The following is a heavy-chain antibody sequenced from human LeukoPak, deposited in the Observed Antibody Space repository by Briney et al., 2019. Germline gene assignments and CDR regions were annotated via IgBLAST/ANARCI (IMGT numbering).Heavy chain of an antibody. CDR2: ISRSGSTI. CDR1: GFSFSRYA. D-gene: IGHD2/OR15-2a*01. V-gene: IGHV3-48*04. CDR3: AKDFQDSSTYTHFDY. J-gene: IGHJ4*02. Sequence: GGSLRLSCAASGFSFSRYAMNWVRQAPGKGLEWVSYISRSGSTISDADSVKGRFTISRDSAKNSLYLQMNSLRAEDTAVYYCAKDFQDSSTYTHFDYWGQGTLVTVSS.